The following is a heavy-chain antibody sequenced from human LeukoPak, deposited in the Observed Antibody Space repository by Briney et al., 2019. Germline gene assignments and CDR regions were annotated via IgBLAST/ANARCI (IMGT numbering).Heavy chain of an antibody. D-gene: IGHD3-22*01. J-gene: IGHJ4*02. CDR3: AKDRPNYYGSNGHYYRRDGDY. Sequence: AGGSLRLSCAASGFTFSIYAMSWVRQAPGEGLQWVSSITSSGDGTYYADSVKGRFTISRDNSENMLYLQMNSLRVEDTAVYFRAKDRPNYYGSNGHYYRRDGDYWGQGTLVTVSS. V-gene: IGHV3-23*01. CDR1: GFTFSIYA. CDR2: ITSSGDGT.